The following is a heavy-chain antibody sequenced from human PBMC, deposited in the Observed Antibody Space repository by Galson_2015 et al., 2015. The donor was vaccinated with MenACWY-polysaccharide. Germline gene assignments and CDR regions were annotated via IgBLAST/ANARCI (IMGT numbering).Heavy chain of an antibody. Sequence: SVKVSCKAAGYTFTRHAIHWVRQAPGRGLEWMGWIATDSGNTRYSQMFQGRVTITRDTSASTSYMELSGLRPEDTAVYYCARDTGTIAVAGHFYFDYWGQGTLVTVSA. J-gene: IGHJ4*02. CDR1: GYTFTRHA. D-gene: IGHD6-19*01. V-gene: IGHV1-3*04. CDR3: ARDTGTIAVAGHFYFDY. CDR2: IATDSGNT.